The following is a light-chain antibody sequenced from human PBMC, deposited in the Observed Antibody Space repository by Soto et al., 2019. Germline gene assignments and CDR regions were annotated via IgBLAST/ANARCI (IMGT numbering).Light chain of an antibody. CDR2: DAS. CDR1: QSISSN. CDR3: QQYNDGPYT. J-gene: IGKJ2*01. V-gene: IGKV3-15*01. Sequence: EIVMTQYPATMSVSPGEGATLSCRASQSISSNLAWYQQKPGQAPRLLISDASTRATGIPGRFSGSGSGTEFTLTISSLQSEDFAVYYCQQYNDGPYTFGQGTNLEIK.